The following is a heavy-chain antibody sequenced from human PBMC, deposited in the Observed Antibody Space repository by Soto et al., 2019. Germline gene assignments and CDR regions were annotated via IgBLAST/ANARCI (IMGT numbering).Heavy chain of an antibody. D-gene: IGHD5-18*01. CDR2: IRSSSGYI. Sequence: EVQLVESGGGLVKPGGSLRLSCAASGFTFSTYSINWVRQAPGKGLELVSSIRSSSGYIYYADSVKGRFTISRDAAKNSLSLQMNSLSAEDTAVYYCARVRSYSYGQGYGMDVWGQGTTVTVSS. CDR1: GFTFSTYS. CDR3: ARVRSYSYGQGYGMDV. V-gene: IGHV3-21*01. J-gene: IGHJ6*02.